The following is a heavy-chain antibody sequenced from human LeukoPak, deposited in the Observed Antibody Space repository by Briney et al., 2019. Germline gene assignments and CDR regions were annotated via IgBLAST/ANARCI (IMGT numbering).Heavy chain of an antibody. J-gene: IGHJ3*02. D-gene: IGHD3-10*01. V-gene: IGHV1-69*05. CDR1: GGTFSSYA. CDR2: IIPIFGTA. CDR3: ARDPSLRGNAFDI. Sequence: SVKVSCKASGGTFSSYAISWVRQAPGQGLEWMGRIIPIFGTANYAQKFQGRVTIATDEPTSTAYMELSSLRSEDTAVYYCARDPSLRGNAFDIWGQGTMVTVSS.